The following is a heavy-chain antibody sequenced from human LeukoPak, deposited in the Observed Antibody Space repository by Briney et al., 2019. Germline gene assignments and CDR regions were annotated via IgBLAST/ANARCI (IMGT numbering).Heavy chain of an antibody. Sequence: PSETLSLTCTVSGGSISDCYWSWIRQPPGKGLEWIGYIYSSGSTNYNPSLKSRVTISVDTSKNQFSLKLSSVTAADTAVYYCARALYYDSSGYYNQYYFDYWGQGTLVTVSS. CDR2: IYSSGST. CDR1: GGSISDCY. J-gene: IGHJ4*02. CDR3: ARALYYDSSGYYNQYYFDY. D-gene: IGHD3-22*01. V-gene: IGHV4-59*01.